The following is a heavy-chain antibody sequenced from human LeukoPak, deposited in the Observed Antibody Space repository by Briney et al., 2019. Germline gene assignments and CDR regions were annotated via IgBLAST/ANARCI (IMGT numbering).Heavy chain of an antibody. J-gene: IGHJ4*02. D-gene: IGHD3-10*01. V-gene: IGHV3-11*01. CDR1: GFTFSDYY. CDR3: ARDHRGPPFLSGGSGDGEGYDY. Sequence: GGSLRLSCAASGFTFSDYYMSWIRQAPGKGLEWVSYINSSGSTIYYADSVKGRFTISRDNAKNSLYLQMNSLRAEDTAVYYCARDHRGPPFLSGGSGDGEGYDYWGQGTLVTVSS. CDR2: INSSGSTI.